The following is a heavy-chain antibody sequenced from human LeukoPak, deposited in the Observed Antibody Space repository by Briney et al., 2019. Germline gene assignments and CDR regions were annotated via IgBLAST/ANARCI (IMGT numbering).Heavy chain of an antibody. V-gene: IGHV3-74*01. J-gene: IGHJ4*02. CDR3: AKGPGYNWNYFDY. CDR1: GFTFSTYW. CDR2: INSDGSST. Sequence: GGSLRLSCAASGFTFSTYWMHWVRQAPGKGLVWVSRINSDGSSTSYADSVEGRFTISRDNAKNTLYLQMNSLRAEDTAVYYCAKGPGYNWNYFDYWGQGILVTVSS. D-gene: IGHD1-20*01.